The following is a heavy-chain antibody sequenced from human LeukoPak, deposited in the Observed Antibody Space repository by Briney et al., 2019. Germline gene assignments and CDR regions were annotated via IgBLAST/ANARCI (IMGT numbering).Heavy chain of an antibody. CDR2: INPSGGST. CDR1: GYSLTNYY. D-gene: IGHD5-12*01. V-gene: IGHV1-46*01. Sequence: ASVKVSCKAFGYSLTNYYVHWVRQAPGQGLEWMGEINPSGGSTSYAQKFQGRITVTRDTYTNTVYMDLSSLRSEDTATYYCARGAPTTGIGAGRFDYWGQGSLLTVAS. J-gene: IGHJ4*02. CDR3: ARGAPTTGIGAGRFDY.